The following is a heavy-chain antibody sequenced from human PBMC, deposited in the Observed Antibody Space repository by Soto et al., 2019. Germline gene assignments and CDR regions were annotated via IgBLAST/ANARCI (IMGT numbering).Heavy chain of an antibody. Sequence: GGSLRLSCAASGFTFSVYASSWVRQAPGKGLEWVSALSGRGDSTFSADSVKGRFTISRDNSKNTLFLQMNSLRAEDTAMYYYAKDRRGYSNQFDYWGQGALVTVSS. D-gene: IGHD5-18*01. CDR1: GFTFSVYA. CDR3: AKDRRGYSNQFDY. V-gene: IGHV3-23*01. J-gene: IGHJ4*02. CDR2: LSGRGDST.